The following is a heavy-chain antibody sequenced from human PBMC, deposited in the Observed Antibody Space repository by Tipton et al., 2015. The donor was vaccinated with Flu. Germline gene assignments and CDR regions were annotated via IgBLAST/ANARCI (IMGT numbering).Heavy chain of an antibody. V-gene: IGHV3-23*01. Sequence: SLRLSCTASGITFSSYAMSWVRQAPGKGLEWVSSIVRSGTTRYYADSVKGRFTISRDNSKATLYLQMNSLRPEDTAIYYCARGTYSRSWYLAFDIWGQGTRVTVSS. CDR1: GITFSSYA. CDR2: IVRSGTTR. J-gene: IGHJ3*02. CDR3: ARGTYSRSWYLAFDI. D-gene: IGHD6-13*01.